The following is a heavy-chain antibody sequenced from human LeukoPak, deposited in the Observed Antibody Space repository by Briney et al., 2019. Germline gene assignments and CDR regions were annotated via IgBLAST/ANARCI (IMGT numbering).Heavy chain of an antibody. D-gene: IGHD2-2*01. CDR2: ISGSGGST. J-gene: IGHJ5*02. Sequence: GGSLRLSCAASGFTFSDYYMSWIRQAPGKGLEWVSAISGSGGSTYYADSVKGRFTISRDNSKNTLYLQMNSLRAEDTAVYYCAKDRGYCSSTSCYWEGWFDPWGQGTLVTVSS. CDR3: AKDRGYCSSTSCYWEGWFDP. V-gene: IGHV3-23*01. CDR1: GFTFSDYY.